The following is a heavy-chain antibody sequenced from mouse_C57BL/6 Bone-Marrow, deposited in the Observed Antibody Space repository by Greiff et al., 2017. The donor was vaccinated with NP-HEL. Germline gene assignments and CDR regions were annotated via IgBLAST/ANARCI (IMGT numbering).Heavy chain of an antibody. V-gene: IGHV1-64*01. J-gene: IGHJ4*01. CDR2: IHPNSGST. D-gene: IGHD2-4*01. CDR3: ARYDEYEAMDY. Sequence: QVQLQQPGAELVKPGASVKLSCKASGYTFTSYWMHWVKQRPGQGLEWIGMIHPNSGSTNYNEKFKSKATLTVDKSSSTAYMQLSSLTSEDSAVYYCARYDEYEAMDYWGQGTSVTVSS. CDR1: GYTFTSYW.